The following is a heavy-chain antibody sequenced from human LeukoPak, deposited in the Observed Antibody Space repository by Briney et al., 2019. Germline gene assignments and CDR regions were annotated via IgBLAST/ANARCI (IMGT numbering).Heavy chain of an antibody. V-gene: IGHV4-38-2*02. CDR3: ARAHNVLRYFDWSNYFDY. J-gene: IGHJ4*02. Sequence: PSETLSLTCTVSGYSISSGYYWGWIRQPPGKGLEWIGSIYHSGSTYYNPSLKSRVTISVDTSKNQFSLKLSSVTAADTAVYYCARAHNVLRYFDWSNYFDYWGQGTLVTVSS. CDR2: IYHSGST. D-gene: IGHD3-9*01. CDR1: GYSISSGYY.